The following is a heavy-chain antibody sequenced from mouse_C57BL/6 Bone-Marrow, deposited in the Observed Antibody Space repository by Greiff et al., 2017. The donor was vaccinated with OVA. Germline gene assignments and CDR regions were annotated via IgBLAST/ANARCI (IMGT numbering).Heavy chain of an antibody. J-gene: IGHJ2*01. V-gene: IGHV1-81*01. Sequence: VQRVESGAELARPGASVKLSCKASGYTFTSYGISWVKQRTGQGLEWIGEIYPRSGNTYYNEKFKGKATLTADKSSSTAYMELRSLTSEDSAVYFCAREDYSNYNPYFDYWGQGTTLTVSS. CDR3: AREDYSNYNPYFDY. CDR1: GYTFTSYG. CDR2: IYPRSGNT. D-gene: IGHD2-5*01.